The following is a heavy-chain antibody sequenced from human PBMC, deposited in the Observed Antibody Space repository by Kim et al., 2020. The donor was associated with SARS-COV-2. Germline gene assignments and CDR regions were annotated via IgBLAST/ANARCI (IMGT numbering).Heavy chain of an antibody. CDR1: GFTFSSYA. V-gene: IGHV3-23*01. D-gene: IGHD6-19*01. CDR2: IGGRGRTI. J-gene: IGHJ2*01. CDR3: AKATAEAVFITWYVDL. Sequence: GGSLRLSCAASGFTFSSYALSWVRQDPGKGLEWVSSIGGRGRTIYYADSVKGRFTISRDNSKNTLYLQRNSLRAEETAIYDCAKATAEAVFITWYVDLGGRGTLVTVSS.